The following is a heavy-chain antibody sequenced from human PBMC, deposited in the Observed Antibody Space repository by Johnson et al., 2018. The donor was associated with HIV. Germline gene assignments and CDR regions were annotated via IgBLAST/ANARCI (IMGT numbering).Heavy chain of an antibody. J-gene: IGHJ3*02. D-gene: IGHD1-26*01. Sequence: QVQLVESGGGLVKPGGSLRLSCAASGFRFSDYYMTWIRQAPGEGLEWISYISDSGTNIYYADSGKSRFTISRDNAENSLYLHMNGLTPEDTAVYYCAREHGSYYRHEAFDIWGQGTMVTVSS. CDR1: GFRFSDYY. CDR2: ISDSGTNI. CDR3: AREHGSYYRHEAFDI. V-gene: IGHV3-11*04.